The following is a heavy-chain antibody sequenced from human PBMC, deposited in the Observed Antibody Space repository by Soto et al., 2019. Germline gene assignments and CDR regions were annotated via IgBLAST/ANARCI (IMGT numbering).Heavy chain of an antibody. CDR3: ARGDRPYYYDSSGYYGRNWFDP. CDR1: GGSISSYY. V-gene: IGHV4-59*01. Sequence: PSETLSLTCTVSGGSISSYYWSWIRQPPGKGLEWIGYIYYSGSTNYNPSLKSRVTISVDTSKNQFSLKLSSVTTADTAVYYCARGDRPYYYDSSGYYGRNWFDPWGQGTLVTVS. D-gene: IGHD3-22*01. J-gene: IGHJ5*02. CDR2: IYYSGST.